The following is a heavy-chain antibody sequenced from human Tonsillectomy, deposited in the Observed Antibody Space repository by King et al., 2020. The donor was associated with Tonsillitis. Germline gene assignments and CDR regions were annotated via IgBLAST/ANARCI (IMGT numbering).Heavy chain of an antibody. CDR3: ARDDSGGVSLDAFDI. CDR1: GFTLSSYS. V-gene: IGHV3-21*01. Sequence: VQLVESGGGLVKPGGSLRLSCAASGFTLSSYSMNWVRQAPGKGLEWVSSISSSSSYIYYADSVKGRFTISRDNAKNSLYLRMNSLRAEDTAVYYCARDDSGGVSLDAFDIWGQGTMVTVSS. J-gene: IGHJ3*02. D-gene: IGHD2-8*02. CDR2: ISSSSSYI.